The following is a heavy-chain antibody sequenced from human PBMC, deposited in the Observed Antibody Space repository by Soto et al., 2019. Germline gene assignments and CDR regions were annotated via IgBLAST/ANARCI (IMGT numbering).Heavy chain of an antibody. Sequence: QVQLVESGGGVVQPGRSLRLSCAASGFTFSSYGMHWVRQAPGKGLEWVAVIWYDGSNKYYADSVKGRFTISRDNSKNTLYLQMNSLRAEDTAVYYCARDSALDWNFRGAFDIWGQGTMVTVSS. D-gene: IGHD1-7*01. CDR1: GFTFSSYG. V-gene: IGHV3-33*01. J-gene: IGHJ3*02. CDR2: IWYDGSNK. CDR3: ARDSALDWNFRGAFDI.